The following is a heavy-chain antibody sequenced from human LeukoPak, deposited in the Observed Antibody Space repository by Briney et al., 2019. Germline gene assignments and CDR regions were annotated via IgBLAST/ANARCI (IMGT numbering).Heavy chain of an antibody. CDR3: ARDSSPAVAGTLWFDP. D-gene: IGHD6-19*01. V-gene: IGHV1-69-2*01. Sequence: ASVKISCKVSGYTFTDYYMHWVQQAPGKGLEWMGLVDPEDGETIYAEKFQGRVTITADTSTDTAYMELSSLRSEDTAVYYCARDSSPAVAGTLWFDPWGQGTLVTVSS. J-gene: IGHJ5*02. CDR2: VDPEDGET. CDR1: GYTFTDYY.